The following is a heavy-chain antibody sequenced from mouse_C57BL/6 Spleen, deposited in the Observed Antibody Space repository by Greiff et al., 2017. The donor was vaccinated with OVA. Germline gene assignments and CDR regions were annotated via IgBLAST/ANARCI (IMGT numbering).Heavy chain of an antibody. D-gene: IGHD2-2*01. J-gene: IGHJ2*01. CDR2: IDPSDSYT. CDR3: ASGLRRRRAFDY. Sequence: QVQLQQSGAELVMPGASVKLSCKASGYTFTSYWMHWVKQRPGQGLEWIGEIDPSDSYTNYNQQFTSKSPLTVDNSSNTAYMHLSSLTSEDSAVYYCASGLRRRRAFDYWGQGTTLTVSS. CDR1: GYTFTSYW. V-gene: IGHV1-69*01.